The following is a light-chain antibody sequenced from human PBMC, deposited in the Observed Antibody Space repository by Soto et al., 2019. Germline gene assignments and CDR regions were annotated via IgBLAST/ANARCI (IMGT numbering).Light chain of an antibody. Sequence: EIVLTQSPATLSFSPGERATLSCGASADVSSSYVAWYQQKSGLAPRLLIHDASSRATGIPDRFSGSKSGTDFTLTIRRLEPEDAGVYYCQQYGSSPITFGQATRLEIK. V-gene: IGKV3D-20*01. CDR2: DAS. CDR3: QQYGSSPIT. CDR1: ADVSSSY. J-gene: IGKJ5*01.